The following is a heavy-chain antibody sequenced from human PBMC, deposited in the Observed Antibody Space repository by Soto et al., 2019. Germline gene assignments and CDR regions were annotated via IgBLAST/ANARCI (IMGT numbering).Heavy chain of an antibody. Sequence: QVQVVQSGAEVKKPGSSVKVSCKASGGTFSSYTITWVRQDPGQGLEWLGRIIPIFGVTNYAQKFQDRLTMRADRPKTTAYMELSSLTSAHTAVYYCVRDWESTTQTWGFGDSWGQGTLVTVSS. J-gene: IGHJ4*02. D-gene: IGHD3-10*01. V-gene: IGHV1-69*04. CDR3: VRDWESTTQTWGFGDS. CDR2: IIPIFGVT. CDR1: GGTFSSYT.